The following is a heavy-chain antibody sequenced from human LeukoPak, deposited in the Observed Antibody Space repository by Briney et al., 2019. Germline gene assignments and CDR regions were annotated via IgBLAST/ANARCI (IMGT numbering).Heavy chain of an antibody. Sequence: SETLSLTCTVSGGSISSSSYYWGWIRQPPGRGLEWIGSIYYSGSTYYNPSLESRVTISVDTSKNQFSLKLSSVTAADTAVYYCATDYYDSSGYYPGDAFDIWGQGTMVTVSS. D-gene: IGHD3-22*01. CDR1: GGSISSSSYY. V-gene: IGHV4-39*01. CDR3: ATDYYDSSGYYPGDAFDI. CDR2: IYYSGST. J-gene: IGHJ3*02.